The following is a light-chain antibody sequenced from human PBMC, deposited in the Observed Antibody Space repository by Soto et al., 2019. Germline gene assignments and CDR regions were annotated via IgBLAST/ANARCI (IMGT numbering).Light chain of an antibody. V-gene: IGKV3-20*01. Sequence: EIVLTQSPGTLSLSPGERATLSCRASQSVSSTYLGWYQQKLGQAPRLRMFGTSSRATGIPDRFSGSGSGKDLTLTISTLEPEDSAVYYCQQDVPSPYTFGPGTKLEI. CDR3: QQDVPSPYT. CDR2: GTS. CDR1: QSVSSTY. J-gene: IGKJ2*01.